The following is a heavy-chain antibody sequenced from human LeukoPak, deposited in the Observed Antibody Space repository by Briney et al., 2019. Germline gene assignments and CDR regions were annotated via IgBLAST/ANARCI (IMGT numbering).Heavy chain of an antibody. CDR3: ARVFRGCGPTSCLYSDY. D-gene: IGHD2-2*01. Sequence: PGGSLRLSCAASGFTFSSYSMNWVRQAPGKGLEWVSSISSSGDSIYYADSVKGRFTISRDNAKNSLFLQMNSLRVEDTAVYYCARVFRGCGPTSCLYSDYWGQGNLVTVSS. J-gene: IGHJ4*02. V-gene: IGHV3-21*01. CDR1: GFTFSSYS. CDR2: ISSSGDSI.